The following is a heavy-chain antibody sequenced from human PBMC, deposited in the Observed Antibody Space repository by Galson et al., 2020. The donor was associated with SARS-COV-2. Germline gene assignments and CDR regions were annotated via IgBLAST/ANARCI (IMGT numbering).Heavy chain of an antibody. CDR3: ASLISSSNAAFDY. CDR2: ISSSSSTI. CDR1: GFTFSSYS. D-gene: IGHD6-6*01. V-gene: IGHV3-48*04. Sequence: GESLKISCAASGFTFSSYSMNWVRQAPGKGLEWVSYISSSSSTIYYADSVKGRFTISRDNAKNSLYLQMNSLRAEDTAVYYCASLISSSNAAFDYWGQGTLVTVSS. J-gene: IGHJ4*02.